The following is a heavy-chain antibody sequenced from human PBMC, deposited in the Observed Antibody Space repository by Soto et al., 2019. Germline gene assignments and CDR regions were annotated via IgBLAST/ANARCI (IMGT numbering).Heavy chain of an antibody. V-gene: IGHV1-18*01. J-gene: IGHJ5*02. CDR1: GYTFFTYD. CDR2: ISTYSGDT. CDR3: ARHHGPTTSENWFDP. D-gene: IGHD5-12*01. Sequence: QVPLVQSGVEVKTPGASVKVSCQASGYTFFTYDISWVRQAPGQGLERMGWISTYSGDTKYAQKFQGRVTMTTDTSTTPAYLQLRGLRADDTAVYYCARHHGPTTSENWFDPWGQGTLVTVSS.